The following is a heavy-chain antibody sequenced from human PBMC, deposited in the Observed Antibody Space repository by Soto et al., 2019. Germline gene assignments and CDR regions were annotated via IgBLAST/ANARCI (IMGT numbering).Heavy chain of an antibody. J-gene: IGHJ4*02. V-gene: IGHV1-69*02. Sequence: QVQLVQSGAEVKKPGSSVKVSCKASGGTFSSYSISWVRQAPGQVREWMGRIIPILAIANYAQKFQGSVTITADQSTSTAYMARSSLSTTATAVYSCVKACSSTSCPSPGYWGQRTLVTVSS. CDR2: IIPILAIA. CDR3: VKACSSTSCPSPGY. D-gene: IGHD2-2*01. CDR1: GGTFSSYS.